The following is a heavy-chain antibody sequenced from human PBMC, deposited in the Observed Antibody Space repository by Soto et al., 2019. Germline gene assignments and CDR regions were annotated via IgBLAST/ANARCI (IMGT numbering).Heavy chain of an antibody. CDR1: GFTFSSYG. CDR3: ARDYYYDSSGITFDY. CDR2: IWYDGSNK. J-gene: IGHJ4*02. V-gene: IGHV3-33*01. Sequence: GGSLRLSCAASGFTFSSYGMHWVRQAPGKGLEWVAVIWYDGSNKYYADSVKGRFTISRDNSKNTLYLQMNSLRAEDTAVYYCARDYYYDSSGITFDYWGQGTLVTVSS. D-gene: IGHD3-22*01.